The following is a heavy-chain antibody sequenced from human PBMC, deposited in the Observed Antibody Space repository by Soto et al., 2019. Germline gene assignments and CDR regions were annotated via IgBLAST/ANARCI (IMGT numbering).Heavy chain of an antibody. CDR1: GGSISSYY. CDR3: ARVCKNYDILTGYYNSPFDY. Sequence: SETLSLTCTVSGGSISSYYWSWIRQPPGKGLEWIGYIYYSGSTNYNPSLKSRVTISVDTSKNQFYLRLSSVTAADTAVDYCARVCKNYDILTGYYNSPFDYWGQGTLVTVSS. V-gene: IGHV4-59*01. D-gene: IGHD3-9*01. CDR2: IYYSGST. J-gene: IGHJ4*02.